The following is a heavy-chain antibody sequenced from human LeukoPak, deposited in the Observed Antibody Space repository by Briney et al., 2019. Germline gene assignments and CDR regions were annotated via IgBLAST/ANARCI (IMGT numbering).Heavy chain of an antibody. Sequence: PGGSLRLSCVASGFIFSTYGMHWVRQAAGKGLEWVAVISYDGNNKYYADSVKGRFTISRDNSKNTVYLQMNSLRAEDTAVYYCTKDRGDDGSGAFDYWGQGTLVTVSS. V-gene: IGHV3-30*18. CDR3: TKDRGDDGSGAFDY. D-gene: IGHD3-22*01. CDR2: ISYDGNNK. J-gene: IGHJ4*02. CDR1: GFIFSTYG.